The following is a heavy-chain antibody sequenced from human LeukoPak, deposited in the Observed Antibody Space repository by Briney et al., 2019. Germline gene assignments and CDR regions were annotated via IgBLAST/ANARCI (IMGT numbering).Heavy chain of an antibody. CDR2: IIPIFGTA. CDR3: AREVTYCGGDCYGAFDI. Sequence: GSSVKVSCKASGGTFSSYAISWVRQAPGQGLEWMGGIIPIFGTANYAQKFLGRVTITADESTSTAYMELSSLRSEDTAVYYCAREVTYCGGDCYGAFDIWGQGTMVTVSS. V-gene: IGHV1-69*01. J-gene: IGHJ3*02. D-gene: IGHD2-21*02. CDR1: GGTFSSYA.